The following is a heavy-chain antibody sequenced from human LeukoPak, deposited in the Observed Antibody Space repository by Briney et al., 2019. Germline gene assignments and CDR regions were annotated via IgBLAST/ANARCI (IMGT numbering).Heavy chain of an antibody. J-gene: IGHJ5*02. Sequence: SETLSLTCAVYGGSFSGYYWSWIRQPPGKGLEWIGEINHSGSTCYNPSLKSRVTISVDTSKNQFSLKLSSVTAADTAVYYCARVIAAAGTYGGWFDPWGQGTLVTVSS. CDR2: INHSGST. V-gene: IGHV4-34*01. CDR3: ARVIAAAGTYGGWFDP. D-gene: IGHD6-13*01. CDR1: GGSFSGYY.